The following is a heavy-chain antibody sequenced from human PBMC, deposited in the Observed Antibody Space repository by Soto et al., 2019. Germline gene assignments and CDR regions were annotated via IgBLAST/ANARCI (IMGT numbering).Heavy chain of an antibody. J-gene: IGHJ6*02. Sequence: PGESLKISCMGSGYKVSTWHNFTSYWIAWVRQMPGEGLEWMGIIYPGDSDTRYIPSFQGQVTISADKSINSVYLQWSSLKASDTARYYCARLGFNYDFLSGYYNVHHYYGIDVWGQGTTATVCS. V-gene: IGHV5-51*01. CDR2: IYPGDSDT. CDR3: ARLGFNYDFLSGYYNVHHYYGIDV. CDR1: GYKVSTWHNFTSYW. D-gene: IGHD3-3*01.